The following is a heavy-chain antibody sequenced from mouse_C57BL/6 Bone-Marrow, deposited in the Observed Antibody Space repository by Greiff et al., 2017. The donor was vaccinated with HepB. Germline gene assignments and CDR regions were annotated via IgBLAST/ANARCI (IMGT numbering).Heavy chain of an antibody. V-gene: IGHV6-3*01. CDR3: TGVEYYAMDY. Sequence: EVKVEESGGGLVQPGGSMKLSCVASGFTFSNYWINWVRQSPEKGLEWVAQIRLKSDNYATHYAESVKGRFTISRDDSKSSVYLQMNNLRAEDTGIYYCTGVEYYAMDYWGQGTSVTVSS. J-gene: IGHJ4*01. CDR2: IRLKSDNYAT. CDR1: GFTFSNYW.